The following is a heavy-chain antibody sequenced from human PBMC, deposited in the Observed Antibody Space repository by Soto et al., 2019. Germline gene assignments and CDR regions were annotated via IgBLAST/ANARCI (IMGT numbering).Heavy chain of an antibody. Sequence: QMQLVQSGTEVKKPGSSVRVSCKASGGTFSGNAITWVRQAPGQGLEWMGGIIPVFHRSKYAQKFQDRLTITADASTTTAYMELSSLRPEDTDLYYCARDESSGGYWGPLDYWGQGTLVAVSS. D-gene: IGHD1-26*01. CDR3: ARDESSGGYWGPLDY. V-gene: IGHV1-69*01. J-gene: IGHJ4*02. CDR1: GGTFSGNA. CDR2: IIPVFHRS.